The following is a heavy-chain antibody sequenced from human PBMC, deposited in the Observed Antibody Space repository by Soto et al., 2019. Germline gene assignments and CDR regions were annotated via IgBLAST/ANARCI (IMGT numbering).Heavy chain of an antibody. D-gene: IGHD2-21*02. V-gene: IGHV4-30-4*01. CDR3: ARQRTSVVTQAYFDV. CDR1: GAYISSGDYF. CDR2: IYDSGSS. Sequence: SATLSLTYTVSGAYISSGDYFWSWIRQSPGKGLEWIGYIYDSGSSYYNPSLKSRVTMSVDTSKNQFSLKLRSVTAADTALYFCARQRTSVVTQAYFDVWGPGSLVTVSS. J-gene: IGHJ4*02.